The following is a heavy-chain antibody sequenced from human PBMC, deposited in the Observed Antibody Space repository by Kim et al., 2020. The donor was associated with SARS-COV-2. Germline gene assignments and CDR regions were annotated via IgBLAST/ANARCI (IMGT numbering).Heavy chain of an antibody. CDR2: TK. J-gene: IGHJ6*02. CDR3: ARERGYGMDV. Sequence: TKNTADSVKGRFTIPRDNSKNTLYLQMNSLRAEDTAVYYCARERGYGMDVWGQGTTVTVSS. V-gene: IGHV3-33*01.